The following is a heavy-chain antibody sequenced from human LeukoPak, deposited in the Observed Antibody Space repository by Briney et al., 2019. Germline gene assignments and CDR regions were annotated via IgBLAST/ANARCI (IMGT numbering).Heavy chain of an antibody. D-gene: IGHD2/OR15-2a*01. CDR1: GFTFSDYY. Sequence: GGSLRLSCAASGFTFSDYYMSWIRQAPGKGLEWVSYISSSSSYTNYADSVKGRFTISRDNAKNSLYLQMNSLRAEDTAVYYCARSRGSSRGPDYWGQGTLVTGSS. V-gene: IGHV3-11*06. J-gene: IGHJ4*02. CDR2: ISSSSSYT. CDR3: ARSRGSSRGPDY.